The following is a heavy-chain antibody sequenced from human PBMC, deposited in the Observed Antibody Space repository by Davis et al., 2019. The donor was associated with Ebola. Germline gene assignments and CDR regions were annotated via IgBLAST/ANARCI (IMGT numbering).Heavy chain of an antibody. CDR3: ARLRSIHQCFYFVY. Sequence: PGGSLRLSCAASGFTFSSSWMHWVRQAPGKGLVWVSRINSDGSDTAYADSVKGRFTISRDNAKNSLYLQMNSLRAEDTAVYYCARLRSIHQCFYFVYWGQGTLVTVSS. V-gene: IGHV3-74*01. D-gene: IGHD2-2*01. CDR1: GFTFSSSW. J-gene: IGHJ4*02. CDR2: INSDGSDT.